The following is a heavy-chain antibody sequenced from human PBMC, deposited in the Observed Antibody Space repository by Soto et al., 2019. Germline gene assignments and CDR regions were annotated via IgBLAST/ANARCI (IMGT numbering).Heavy chain of an antibody. V-gene: IGHV1-45*02. D-gene: IGHD1-26*01. CDR3: AGGGAGSGPFTWELPDH. CDR1: GNTFTFRY. J-gene: IGHJ4*02. CDR2: ITPFNGDV. Sequence: QMQLVQSGAEVKKPGSTVTVSCKALGNTFTFRYLHWVRQAPGQALEWMGWITPFNGDVHYAQKFQGRVTITRDRSINTAYMRMSSLRSEDTAMYYCAGGGAGSGPFTWELPDHWGQGTLVTVSS.